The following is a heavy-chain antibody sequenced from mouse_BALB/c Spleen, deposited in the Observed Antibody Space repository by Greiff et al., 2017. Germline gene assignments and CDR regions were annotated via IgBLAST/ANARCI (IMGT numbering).Heavy chain of an antibody. CDR3: TRSRGMDY. CDR1: GYTFTSYY. Sequence: VQLQQSGAELVKPGASVKLSCKASGYTFTSYYMYWVKQRPGQGLEWIGEINPSNGGTNFNEKFKSKATLTVDKSSSTAYMQLSSLTSEDSAVYYCTRSRGMDYWGQGTSGTVAS. J-gene: IGHJ4*01. CDR2: INPSNGGT. V-gene: IGHV1S81*02.